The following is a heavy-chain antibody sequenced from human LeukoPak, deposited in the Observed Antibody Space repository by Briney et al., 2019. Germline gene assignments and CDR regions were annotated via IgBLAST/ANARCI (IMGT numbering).Heavy chain of an antibody. CDR2: IGYSGST. CDR3: ATKQTYSYGMDV. CDR1: GGSISSDY. J-gene: IGHJ6*02. Sequence: PSETLSLTCTVPGGSISSDYWNWIRQPPGKGLEWIGYIGYSGSTNYNPSLKSRVTISIDTSRNQFSLRLSSVTAADTAIYYCATKQTYSYGMDVWGQGTTVTVSS. V-gene: IGHV4-59*08. D-gene: IGHD6-13*01.